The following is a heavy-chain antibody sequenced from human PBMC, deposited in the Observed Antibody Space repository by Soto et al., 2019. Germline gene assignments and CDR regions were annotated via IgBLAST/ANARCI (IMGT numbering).Heavy chain of an antibody. CDR1: GFTFSSYA. D-gene: IGHD4-17*01. V-gene: IGHV3-23*01. CDR2: ISGSGGST. J-gene: IGHJ6*02. CDR3: AKDFPLRPEAYGMDV. Sequence: GGSLRLSCAASGFTFSSYAMSWVRQAPGKGLEWVSAISGSGGSTYYADSVKGRFTISRDNSKDTLYLQMNSLRAEDTAVYYCAKDFPLRPEAYGMDVWGQGTTVTVSS.